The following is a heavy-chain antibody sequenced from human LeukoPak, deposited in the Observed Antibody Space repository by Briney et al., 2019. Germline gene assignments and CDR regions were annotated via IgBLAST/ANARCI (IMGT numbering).Heavy chain of an antibody. D-gene: IGHD4-11*01. V-gene: IGHV5-51*01. J-gene: IGHJ5*02. CDR1: GYTFTNYW. CDR3: ARGPYSNYWFDP. Sequence: GESLKISCKGSGYTFTNYWIGWVRQMPGKGLEWMGIIWPSDSDTRYSPSFQGQVTISADKSINTAYLQWSSLRSEDTAVYFCARGPYSNYWFDPWGQGTLVTVSS. CDR2: IWPSDSDT.